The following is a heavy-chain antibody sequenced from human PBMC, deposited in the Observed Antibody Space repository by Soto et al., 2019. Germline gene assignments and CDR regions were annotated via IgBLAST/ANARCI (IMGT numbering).Heavy chain of an antibody. CDR1: GFTFSSNW. J-gene: IGHJ4*02. Sequence: EVQLVESGGDLVQPGGSLRLSCAASGFTFSSNWMSWVRQAAGQGLEWVANVNQDGSGRYYVDSVKGRFTISRDNAKNSLYLQMNSLRAEDTAVYYCASDTGYNSGWGYWGQGTLVIVSS. CDR3: ASDTGYNSGWGY. CDR2: VNQDGSGR. V-gene: IGHV3-7*04. D-gene: IGHD6-19*01.